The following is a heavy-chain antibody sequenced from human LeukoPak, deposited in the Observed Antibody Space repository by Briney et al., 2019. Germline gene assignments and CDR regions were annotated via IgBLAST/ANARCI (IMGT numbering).Heavy chain of an antibody. CDR3: ATAYWPFGVVIMDNWFDP. D-gene: IGHD3-3*01. Sequence: ASVKISCKVSGYTFTDYYMHWVQQAPGKGLEWMGLVDPEDGETIYAEKFQGRVTITADTSTDTAYTELSSLRSEDTAVYYCATAYWPFGVVIMDNWFDPWGQGTLVTVSS. CDR2: VDPEDGET. CDR1: GYTFTDYY. J-gene: IGHJ5*02. V-gene: IGHV1-69-2*01.